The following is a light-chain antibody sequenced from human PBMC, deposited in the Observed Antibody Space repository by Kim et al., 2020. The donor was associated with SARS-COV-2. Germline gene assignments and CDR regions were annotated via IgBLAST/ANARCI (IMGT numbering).Light chain of an antibody. CDR2: KAS. Sequence: IQMTQSPSTLSASVGDRVTITCRASQSVDTWLAWYQQKPGKAPKLLIYKASSLQIGVPSRFSGSGSGAEFTLTISSLQPEDFATYYYQHYIRFPYTFCQQTKLDI. CDR3: QHYIRFPYT. CDR1: QSVDTW. V-gene: IGKV1-5*03. J-gene: IGKJ2*01.